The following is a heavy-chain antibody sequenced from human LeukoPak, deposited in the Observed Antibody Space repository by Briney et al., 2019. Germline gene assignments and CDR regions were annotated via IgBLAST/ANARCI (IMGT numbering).Heavy chain of an antibody. J-gene: IGHJ5*02. V-gene: IGHV2-70*11. D-gene: IGHD2-2*01. CDR1: GFSLSTNGRC. CDR2: IDWDDDK. Sequence: SGPTLVNPTPTLTLTCTFSGFSLSTNGRCVSWIRQPPGKALEWLARIDWDDDKHYSTALKTRLTISKDTSKNHVVLTMTNMAPEDTATYFCARHARSSTSCYNWFDPWGQGTLVTVSS. CDR3: ARHARSSTSCYNWFDP.